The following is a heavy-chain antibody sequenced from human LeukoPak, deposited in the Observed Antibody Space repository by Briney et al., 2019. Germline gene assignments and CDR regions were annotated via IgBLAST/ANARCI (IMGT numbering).Heavy chain of an antibody. CDR1: GFTFSNYA. V-gene: IGHV3-23*01. Sequence: GGSLRLSCAAFGFTFSNYAMTWVRQVPGKGLEWVSAISGSGGSTYYADSVKGRFTVSRDNSKNTLYLQLNSLRAEGTAVYYCAKDRGGSDYWGQGTLVTVSS. CDR2: ISGSGGST. D-gene: IGHD1-26*01. J-gene: IGHJ4*02. CDR3: AKDRGGSDY.